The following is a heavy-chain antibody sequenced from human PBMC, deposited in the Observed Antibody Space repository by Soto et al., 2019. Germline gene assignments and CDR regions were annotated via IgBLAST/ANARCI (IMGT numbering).Heavy chain of an antibody. V-gene: IGHV4-59*01. CDR1: GGSISRYY. J-gene: IGHJ4*02. CDR2: MYYSGST. Sequence: SETLSLTCTVSGGSISRYYWNWIRQPPGKGLEWIGYMYYSGSTSYNPSLKSRVTISVDTSKKQFSLKLSSVTAADAAVYYCAREDGYDSSGYYSGGVDYWGQGTLVTVSS. D-gene: IGHD3-22*01. CDR3: AREDGYDSSGYYSGGVDY.